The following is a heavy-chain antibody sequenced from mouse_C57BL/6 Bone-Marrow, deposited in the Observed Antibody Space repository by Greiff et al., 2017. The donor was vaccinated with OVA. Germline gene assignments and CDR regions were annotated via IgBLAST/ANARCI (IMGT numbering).Heavy chain of an antibody. V-gene: IGHV1-82*01. J-gene: IGHJ2*01. CDR3: AKQEDGYNASYFDY. Sequence: QVQLQQSGPELVKPGASVKISCKASGYAFSSSWMNWVKQRPGKGLEWIGRIYPGDGDTNYNGKFKGKATLTADTSSSTAYMQLNSLTTEDSAVYFCAKQEDGYNASYFDYWGQGTTLTVSS. D-gene: IGHD2-3*01. CDR1: GYAFSSSW. CDR2: IYPGDGDT.